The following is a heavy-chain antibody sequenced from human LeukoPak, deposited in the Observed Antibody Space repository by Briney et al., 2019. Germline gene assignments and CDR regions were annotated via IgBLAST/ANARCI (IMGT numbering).Heavy chain of an antibody. D-gene: IGHD6-13*01. Sequence: GGSLRLSCAASGFAFSSYWMHWVRQAPGKGLVWVSRINSDGSSTSYADSVKGRFTISRDNAKNTLYLQMNSLRAEDTAVYYCARRAIAGAGSPPDYWGQGTLVTVSS. CDR2: INSDGSST. CDR3: ARRAIAGAGSPPDY. CDR1: GFAFSSYW. V-gene: IGHV3-74*01. J-gene: IGHJ4*02.